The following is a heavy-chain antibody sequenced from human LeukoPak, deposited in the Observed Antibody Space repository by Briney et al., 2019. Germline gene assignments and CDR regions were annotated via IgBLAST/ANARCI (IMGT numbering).Heavy chain of an antibody. V-gene: IGHV3-33*06. CDR3: AKAFQLWLQVEYFDY. Sequence: GGSLRLSCAASGFTFSSYGMHWVRQALGKGLEWVAVIWYDGSNKYYADSVKGRFTISRDNSKNTLYLQMNSLRAEDTAVYYCAKAFQLWLQVEYFDYWGQGTLVTVSS. CDR2: IWYDGSNK. D-gene: IGHD6-19*01. J-gene: IGHJ4*02. CDR1: GFTFSSYG.